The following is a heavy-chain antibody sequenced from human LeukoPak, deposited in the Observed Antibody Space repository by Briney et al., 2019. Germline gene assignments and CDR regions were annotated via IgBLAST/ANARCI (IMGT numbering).Heavy chain of an antibody. CDR1: GFTFDDYG. CDR3: ARDKTIDFYYSYTDV. D-gene: IGHD2/OR15-2a*01. CDR2: IYWNGDSI. J-gene: IGHJ6*03. Sequence: GGSLRLSCAASGFTFDDYGMSWVRQAPGRGLEWVSGIYWNGDSIGYADSVKGRFTISRDNAKNSLYLQMNSLRAEDTALYYCARDKTIDFYYSYTDVWGKGTTVTVSS. V-gene: IGHV3-20*04.